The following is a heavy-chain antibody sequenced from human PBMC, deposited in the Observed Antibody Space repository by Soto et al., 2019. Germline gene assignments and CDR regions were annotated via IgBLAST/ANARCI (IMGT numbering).Heavy chain of an antibody. J-gene: IGHJ4*02. D-gene: IGHD3-22*01. V-gene: IGHV3-23*01. Sequence: GGSLRLSCEASGFSFSSFAMSWVRQAPGKGLEWVSAIAGIGLNTYYADSVRGRFTISRENSKSTLLLEMSSLRVEDTAVYYCAKDARIYFDGAGSHGAFDSWGQGSLVTVSS. CDR2: IAGIGLNT. CDR3: AKDARIYFDGAGSHGAFDS. CDR1: GFSFSSFA.